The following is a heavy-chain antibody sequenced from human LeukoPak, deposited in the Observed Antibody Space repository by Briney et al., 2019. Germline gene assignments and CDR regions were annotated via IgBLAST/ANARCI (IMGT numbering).Heavy chain of an antibody. CDR1: GYTFTSYG. Sequence: GASVKVSCKASGYTFTSYGISWVRQAPGQGLEWMGWISAYNGNTNYAQKLQGRVTMTTDTSTSTAYMEVSRLTSDDTAVYYCARDDTDSPLHYWGQGSLVTVSS. J-gene: IGHJ4*02. V-gene: IGHV1-18*01. CDR3: ARDDTDSPLHY. CDR2: ISAYNGNT. D-gene: IGHD2-2*02.